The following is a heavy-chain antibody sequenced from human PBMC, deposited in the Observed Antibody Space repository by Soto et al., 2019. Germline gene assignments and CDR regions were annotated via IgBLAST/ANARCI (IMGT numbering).Heavy chain of an antibody. Sequence: PGGSLRLSCAASGFTFSSYGMHWVRQAPGKGLEWVAVISYDGSNKYYADSVKGRFTISRDNSKNTLYLQMNSLRAEDTAVYYCAKFLMRSGYSPWGQGTLVTVSS. V-gene: IGHV3-30*18. J-gene: IGHJ5*02. CDR3: AKFLMRSGYSP. D-gene: IGHD3-3*01. CDR1: GFTFSSYG. CDR2: ISYDGSNK.